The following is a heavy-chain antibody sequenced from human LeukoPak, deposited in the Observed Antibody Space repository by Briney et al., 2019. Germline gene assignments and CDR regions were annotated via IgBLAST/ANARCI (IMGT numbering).Heavy chain of an antibody. CDR3: ARDRANYYDSSGPGYFDY. CDR1: GGTFSSYA. D-gene: IGHD3-22*01. Sequence: SVKVSCKASGGTFSSYAISWVRQAPGQGLEWMGGIIPIFGTANYAQKFQGRVTITTDESTSTAYMELSSLRFEDTAVYYCARDRANYYDSSGPGYFDYWGQGTLVTVSS. V-gene: IGHV1-69*05. CDR2: IIPIFGTA. J-gene: IGHJ4*02.